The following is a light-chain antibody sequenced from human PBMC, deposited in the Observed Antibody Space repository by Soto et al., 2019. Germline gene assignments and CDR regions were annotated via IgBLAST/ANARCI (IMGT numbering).Light chain of an antibody. J-gene: IGKJ1*01. V-gene: IGKV3-20*01. CDR1: QSIGYY. CDR3: QQYGSSPLT. CDR2: GAS. Sequence: EIVLTQSPATLSLSPGERATLSCRASQSIGYYLAWYQEKPGQAPRLLIYGASSRATGIPDRFSGSGSGTDFTLTISRLEPEDFAVYYCQQYGSSPLTFGQGTKVDIK.